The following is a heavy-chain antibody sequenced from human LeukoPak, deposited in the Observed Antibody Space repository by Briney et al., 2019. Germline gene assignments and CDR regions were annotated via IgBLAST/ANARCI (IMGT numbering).Heavy chain of an antibody. J-gene: IGHJ5*02. Sequence: AGGSLRLSCAASGFTFSSYAMSWVRQAPGKGLEWVSAISGSGGSTYYADSVKGRFTISRDNSKNTLYLQMNSLRAEDTAVYYCAKTPAGGYYASSVGPWGQGTLVTVSS. CDR2: ISGSGGST. CDR1: GFTFSSYA. D-gene: IGHD3-22*01. V-gene: IGHV3-23*01. CDR3: AKTPAGGYYASSVGP.